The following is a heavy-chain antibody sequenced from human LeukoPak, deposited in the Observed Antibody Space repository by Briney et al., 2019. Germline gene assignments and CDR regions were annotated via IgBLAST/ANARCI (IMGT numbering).Heavy chain of an antibody. J-gene: IGHJ3*02. Sequence: GASVKVSCKASGYTFTGYYMHWVRQAPGQGLEWMGWINPNSGGTNYAQKFQGRVTMTRDTSISTAYMELSRLRSDDTAVYYCAREWPPSKYYYDSSGNYLRGAFDIWGQGTMVTVSS. D-gene: IGHD3-22*01. CDR3: AREWPPSKYYYDSSGNYLRGAFDI. V-gene: IGHV1-2*02. CDR2: INPNSGGT. CDR1: GYTFTGYY.